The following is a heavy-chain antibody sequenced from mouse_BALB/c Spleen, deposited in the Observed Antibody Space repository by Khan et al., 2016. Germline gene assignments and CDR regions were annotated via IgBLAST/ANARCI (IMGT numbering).Heavy chain of an antibody. CDR1: GYTFTSYW. CDR2: IARGSDNT. V-gene: IGHV1S41*01. CDR3: TTEGNYCGY. J-gene: IGHJ2*01. Sequence: DLVKPGASVKLSCKASGYTFTSYWINWIKQRPGQGLEWIGRIARGSDNTYYHEMFKGKSTLTVDTSSSTVYLQLSSLSSEDFTVYFCTTEGNYCGYWGEGTTLT.